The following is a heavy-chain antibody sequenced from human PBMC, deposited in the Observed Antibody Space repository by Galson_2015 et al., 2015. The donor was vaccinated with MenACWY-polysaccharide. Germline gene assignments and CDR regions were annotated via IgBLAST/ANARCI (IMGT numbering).Heavy chain of an antibody. CDR3: ARVRGSYSVDY. CDR1: GFTFSDYY. CDR2: ISSSGTTI. J-gene: IGHJ4*02. D-gene: IGHD1-26*01. Sequence: SLRLSYAASGFTFSDYYMSCLRQAPGRGLEWVSHISSSGTTIYYADSVKGRFTISRDNARNSLSLQMNSLRAEDTAVYYCARVRGSYSVDYWGQGTLVTVSS. V-gene: IGHV3-11*01.